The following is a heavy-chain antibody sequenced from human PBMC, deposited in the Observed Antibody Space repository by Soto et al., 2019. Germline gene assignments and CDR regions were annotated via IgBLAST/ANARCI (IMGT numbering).Heavy chain of an antibody. CDR1: GGPISSGDYY. CDR3: ARDRGYYDSSGL. CDR2: IYYSGST. Sequence: TLSLTCTVSGGPISSGDYYWSWIRQPPGKGLEWIGYIYYSGSTYYNPSLKSRVTISVDTSKNQFSLKLSSVTAADTAVYYCARDRGYYDSSGLWGQGTLVTVSS. J-gene: IGHJ4*02. V-gene: IGHV4-30-4*01. D-gene: IGHD3-22*01.